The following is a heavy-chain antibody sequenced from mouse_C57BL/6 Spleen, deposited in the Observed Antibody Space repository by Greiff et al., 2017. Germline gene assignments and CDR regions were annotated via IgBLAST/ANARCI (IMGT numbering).Heavy chain of an antibody. CDR2: INPNNGGT. D-gene: IGHD2-1*01. CDR1: GYTFTDYN. Sequence: EVQLQQSGPELVKPGASVKMSCKASGYTFTDYNMHWVKQSHGKSLEWIGYINPNNGGTSYNQKFKVKATLTVNKSSSTAYMELRSLTSEDSAVYYCARVGDYGNYHVPWFAYWGQGTLVTVSA. V-gene: IGHV1-22*01. J-gene: IGHJ3*01. CDR3: ARVGDYGNYHVPWFAY.